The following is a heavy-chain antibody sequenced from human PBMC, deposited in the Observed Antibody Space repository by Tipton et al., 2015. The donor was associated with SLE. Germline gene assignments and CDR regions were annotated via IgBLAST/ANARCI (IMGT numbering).Heavy chain of an antibody. Sequence: QLVQSGAEVKKPGASVKVSCKASGYTFTSYGITWVRQAPGQGLEWMGWISAYNGNTNYAQKLQGRVTMTTDTSTSTAYMELSSLRSEDTAVYYCARRDSIAKSSSWYMGLWGQGTLVTVSS. CDR2: ISAYNGNT. J-gene: IGHJ4*02. CDR1: GYTFTSYG. V-gene: IGHV1-18*04. D-gene: IGHD6-13*01. CDR3: ARRDSIAKSSSWYMGL.